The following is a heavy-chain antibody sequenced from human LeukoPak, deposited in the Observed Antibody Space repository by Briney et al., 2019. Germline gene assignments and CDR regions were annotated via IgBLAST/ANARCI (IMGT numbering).Heavy chain of an antibody. V-gene: IGHV1-18*01. CDR1: GYTFTSYG. D-gene: IGHD3-3*01. J-gene: IGHJ4*02. CDR2: ISAYNGNT. Sequence: GASVKVSCKASGYTFTSYGISWVRQAPGHGLEWMGWISAYNGNTNYAQKLQGRVTMTTDTSTSTAYMELRSLRSDDTAVYYCARDGQSFWSGYYNPLDYWGQGTLVTVSS. CDR3: ARDGQSFWSGYYNPLDY.